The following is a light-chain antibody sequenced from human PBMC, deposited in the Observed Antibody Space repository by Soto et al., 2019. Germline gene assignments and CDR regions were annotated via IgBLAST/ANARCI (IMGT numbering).Light chain of an antibody. CDR2: KAS. J-gene: IGKJ1*01. V-gene: IGKV1-5*03. CDR1: QTISSW. CDR3: QQYNDYST. Sequence: DIQMTQSPSTLSASVGDRVTITCRASQTISSWLAWYQQKPGKAPKLLIYKASSLESGVPSRFIGSGSGTEFTLTISSLQPDDFATYYCQQYNDYSTFGQGTKVEIK.